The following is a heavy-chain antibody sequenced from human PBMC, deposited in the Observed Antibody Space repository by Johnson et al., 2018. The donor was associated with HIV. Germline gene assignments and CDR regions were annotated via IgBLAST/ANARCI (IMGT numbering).Heavy chain of an antibody. V-gene: IGHV3-7*01. CDR2: IKQDGSEK. CDR3: ATRDPTHRPGVFDI. CDR1: GFTFSSYW. Sequence: MLLVESGGGVVQPGRSLRLSCAASGFTFSSYWMSWVRQAPGKGLEWVANIKQDGSEKYYVDSVKGRFTISRDNSKNTLYLQMNSLRAEDTAVYYCATRDPTHRPGVFDIWGQGTMVTISS. J-gene: IGHJ3*02. D-gene: IGHD1-14*01.